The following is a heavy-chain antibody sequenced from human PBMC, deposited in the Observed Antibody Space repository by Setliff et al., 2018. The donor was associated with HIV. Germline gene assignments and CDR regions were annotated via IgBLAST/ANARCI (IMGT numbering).Heavy chain of an antibody. V-gene: IGHV3-9*01. CDR3: AKDGTVREPDY. CDR1: GFTFDDYA. J-gene: IGHJ4*02. D-gene: IGHD3-10*01. Sequence: GGSLRLSCAASGFTFDDYAMHWVRQAPGKGLEWVSGISWNSGSIGYADSVKGRFTISRDNSKNTLYLQMNSLRAEDTAVYYCAKDGTVREPDYWGQGTLVTVSS. CDR2: ISWNSGSI.